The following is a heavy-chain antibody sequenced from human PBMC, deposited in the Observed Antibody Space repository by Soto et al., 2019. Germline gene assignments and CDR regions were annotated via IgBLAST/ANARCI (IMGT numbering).Heavy chain of an antibody. D-gene: IGHD1-20*01. CDR3: ARDRGYNAFDY. Sequence: GGSLRLSCAASGFTFNSYWMYWVRQAPGKGLEWVASISEDGSEKYLADSLKGRFTISRDNARNSLYLQMNSLRAEDTAVYYCARDRGYNAFDYWGQGALLTVSS. CDR1: GFTFNSYW. V-gene: IGHV3-7*01. J-gene: IGHJ4*01. CDR2: ISEDGSEK.